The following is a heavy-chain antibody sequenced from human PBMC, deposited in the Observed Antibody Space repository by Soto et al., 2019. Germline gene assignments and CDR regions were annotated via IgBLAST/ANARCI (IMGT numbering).Heavy chain of an antibody. CDR1: GVPFSSYW. D-gene: IGHD3-3*01. J-gene: IGHJ6*02. CDR2: IKQDGSEK. V-gene: IGHV3-7*03. CDR3: ARGLFVDFWSGPLYYYGMDV. Sequence: GGSLRLSCAASGVPFSSYWMSWVRQAPGKGLEWVANIKQDGSEKYYVDSVKGRFTISRDNAKNSLYLQMNSLRAEDTAVYYCARGLFVDFWSGPLYYYGMDVWGQGTTVTVSS.